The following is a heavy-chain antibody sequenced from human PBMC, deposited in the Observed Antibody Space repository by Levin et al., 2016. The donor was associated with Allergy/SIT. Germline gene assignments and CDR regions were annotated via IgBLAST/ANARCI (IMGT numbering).Heavy chain of an antibody. D-gene: IGHD5-18*01. V-gene: IGHV3-9*01. Sequence: GGSLRLSCAASGFTFDDYAMHWVRQAPGKGLEWVSGISWNSGSIGYADSVKGRFTISRDNAKNSLYLQMNSLRAEDTALYYCAKDATRYSYGYSDWYFDLWGRGTLVTVSS. CDR2: ISWNSGSI. CDR1: GFTFDDYA. J-gene: IGHJ2*01. CDR3: AKDATRYSYGYSDWYFDL.